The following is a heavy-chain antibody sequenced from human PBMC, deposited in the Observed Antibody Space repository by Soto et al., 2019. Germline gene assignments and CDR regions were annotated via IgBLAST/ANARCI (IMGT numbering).Heavy chain of an antibody. D-gene: IGHD3-3*01. V-gene: IGHV3-23*01. CDR2: ISRNGDRT. CDR1: GFTFWNYA. Sequence: EVQLLESGGGLGQPGGSLRLSCEASGFTFWNYAMTWVRQAPGKGPEWVSSISRNGDRTYYVDSVKGRFIISRDNSENTLFLQMDSLRAEEAAIYYCVKDWSGEKCPCMDVWGQGTTVTVSS. CDR3: VKDWSGEKCPCMDV. J-gene: IGHJ6*02.